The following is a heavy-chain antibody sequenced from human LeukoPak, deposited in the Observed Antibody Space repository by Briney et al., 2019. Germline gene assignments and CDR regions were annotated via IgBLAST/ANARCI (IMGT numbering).Heavy chain of an antibody. V-gene: IGHV4-34*01. CDR1: GGSFSGYY. D-gene: IGHD3-10*01. Sequence: PSETLSLTCAVYGGSFSGYYWSWIRRPPGKGLEWIGEINHSGSTNYNPSLKSRVTISVDTSKNQFSLKLSSVTAADTAVYYCARSHHYYGSGSYYNYWGQGTLVTVSS. CDR3: ARSHHYYGSGSYYNY. CDR2: INHSGST. J-gene: IGHJ4*02.